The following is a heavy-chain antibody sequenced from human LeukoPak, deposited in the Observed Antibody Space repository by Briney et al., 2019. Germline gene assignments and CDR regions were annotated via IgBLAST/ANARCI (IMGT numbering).Heavy chain of an antibody. CDR1: GYTFTSYG. V-gene: IGHV1-18*01. Sequence: ASVKVSCKASGYTFTSYGISWVRQAPGQGLEWMGWISAYNGNTNYAQKLQGRVTMTTDTSISTAYMELSRLRSDDTAVYYCARSVAGIDYWGQGTLVTVSS. J-gene: IGHJ4*02. CDR3: ARSVAGIDY. D-gene: IGHD6-19*01. CDR2: ISAYNGNT.